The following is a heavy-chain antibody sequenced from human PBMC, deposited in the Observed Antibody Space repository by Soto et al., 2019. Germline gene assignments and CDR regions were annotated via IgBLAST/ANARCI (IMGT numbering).Heavy chain of an antibody. J-gene: IGHJ5*02. Sequence: QLQLQESGPGLVKPSETLSLTCTVSGGSISSSSYYWGWIRQPPGKGLEWIGSIYYSGSTYYNPSLKSRVTISVDTSKNQFSLKLSSVTAADTAVYYCARHSTSSSWYDGGYNWFDPWGQGTLVTVSS. CDR3: ARHSTSSSWYDGGYNWFDP. CDR1: GGSISSSSYY. V-gene: IGHV4-39*01. CDR2: IYYSGST. D-gene: IGHD6-13*01.